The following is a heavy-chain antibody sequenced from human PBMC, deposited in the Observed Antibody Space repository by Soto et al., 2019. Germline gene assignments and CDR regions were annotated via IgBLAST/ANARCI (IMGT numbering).Heavy chain of an antibody. CDR1: GGSISSGGYS. CDR2: IYHSGST. CDR3: ARERLFCPGGNCHCYFDY. D-gene: IGHD2-15*01. V-gene: IGHV4-30-2*01. Sequence: PSETLSLTCAVSGGSISSGGYSWSWIRQPPGKGLEWIGYIYHSGSTYYNPSLKSRVTISVDTSKNQFSLNLSSVTAADTAVYYCARERLFCPGGNCHCYFDYWGQGTLVTVSS. J-gene: IGHJ4*03.